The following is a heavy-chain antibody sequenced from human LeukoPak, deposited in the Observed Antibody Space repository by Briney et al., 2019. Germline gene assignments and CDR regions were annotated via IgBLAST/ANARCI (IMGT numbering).Heavy chain of an antibody. V-gene: IGHV3-23*01. CDR2: ISGSGGST. Sequence: PGGSLRLSCAASGFTFSSYAMSWVRQAPGKGLEWVSAISGSGGSTYYADSVKGRFTISRDNSKNTLYLQMNSLRAEDTGVYYCANTYYYGSGSYFVSSWFDPWGQGTLVTVSS. J-gene: IGHJ5*02. CDR1: GFTFSSYA. D-gene: IGHD3-10*01. CDR3: ANTYYYGSGSYFVSSWFDP.